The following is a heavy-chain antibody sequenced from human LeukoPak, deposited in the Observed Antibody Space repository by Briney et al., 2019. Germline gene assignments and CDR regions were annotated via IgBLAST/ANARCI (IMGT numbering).Heavy chain of an antibody. Sequence: GGSLRLSCAASGFTVSSNYMNWVRQAPGKGLEWVSYISSSSSTVYYADSVKGRFTISRDNAKNSLYLQMNSLRDEDTAVYYCARDSLYDSSGYYPYWGQGTLVTVSS. D-gene: IGHD3-22*01. J-gene: IGHJ4*02. CDR3: ARDSLYDSSGYYPY. CDR1: GFTVSSNY. CDR2: ISSSSSTV. V-gene: IGHV3-48*02.